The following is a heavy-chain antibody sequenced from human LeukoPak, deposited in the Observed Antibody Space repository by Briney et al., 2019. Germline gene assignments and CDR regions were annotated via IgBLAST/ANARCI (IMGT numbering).Heavy chain of an antibody. J-gene: IGHJ4*02. V-gene: IGHV4-61*05. CDR2: IYYSGST. CDR1: GGSISSSSYY. CDR3: ARGSYSSSTSFDY. Sequence: SETLSLTCTVSGGSISSSSYYWSCIRQPPGKGLEWIGYIYYSGSTNYNPSLKSRVTISVDTSKNQFSLKLSSVTAADTAVYYCARGSYSSSTSFDYWGQGTLVTVSS. D-gene: IGHD6-6*01.